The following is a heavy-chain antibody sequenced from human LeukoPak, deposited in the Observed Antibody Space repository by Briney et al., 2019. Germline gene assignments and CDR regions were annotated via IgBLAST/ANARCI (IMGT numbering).Heavy chain of an antibody. D-gene: IGHD3-22*01. V-gene: IGHV4-61*01. CDR1: GGSVSSGSYY. J-gene: IGHJ5*02. Sequence: SETLSLTCTVSGGSVSSGSYYWSWIRQPPGKGLEWIGYIYYSGSTNYNSSLKSRVTISVDTSKNQFSLKLSSVTAADTAVYYCARSIEDYYYDSSGYYAWFDPWGQGTLVTASS. CDR2: IYYSGST. CDR3: ARSIEDYYYDSSGYYAWFDP.